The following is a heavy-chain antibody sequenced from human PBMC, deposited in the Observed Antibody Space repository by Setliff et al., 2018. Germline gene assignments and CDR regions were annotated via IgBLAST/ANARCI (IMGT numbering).Heavy chain of an antibody. CDR1: GYTFSNYL. D-gene: IGHD5-12*01. CDR3: VRVDMVLSNFDF. Sequence: ASVKVSCKASGYTFSNYLLHWVRQAPGQSPEWVGWINAGNGYTKYSQRFQDRITITSETSATTVYMELRSLRSEDTAVYYCVRVDMVLSNFDFWGQGTLVTVSS. CDR2: INAGNGYT. J-gene: IGHJ4*02. V-gene: IGHV1-3*01.